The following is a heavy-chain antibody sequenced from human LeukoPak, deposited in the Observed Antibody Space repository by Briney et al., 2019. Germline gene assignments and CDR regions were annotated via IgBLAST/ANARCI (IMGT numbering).Heavy chain of an antibody. CDR2: ISAYNGNT. J-gene: IGHJ3*02. V-gene: IGHV1-18*01. Sequence: ASVKVSCKASGYTFTSYGISWVRQAPGQGLEWMGWISAYNGNTNYAQKLQGRVTMTTDTSTSTAYMELRSLRSDDTAVYYCARGRPSIQLWPDAFDIWGQGTMVTVSS. D-gene: IGHD5-18*01. CDR3: ARGRPSIQLWPDAFDI. CDR1: GYTFTSYG.